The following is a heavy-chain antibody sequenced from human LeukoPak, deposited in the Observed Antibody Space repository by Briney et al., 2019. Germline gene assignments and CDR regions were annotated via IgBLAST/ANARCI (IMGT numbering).Heavy chain of an antibody. D-gene: IGHD3-10*01. CDR1: GGSISSSNW. CDR2: INHSGST. J-gene: IGHJ4*02. CDR3: ARGTTAGNLYYYGSGSYYSR. Sequence: PSETLSLTCAVSGGSISSSNWWSWVRQPPGKGLEWIGEINHSGSTNYNPSLKSRVTISVDTSKNQFSLKLSSVTAADTAVYYCARGTTAGNLYYYGSGSYYSRWGQGTLVTVSS. V-gene: IGHV4-4*02.